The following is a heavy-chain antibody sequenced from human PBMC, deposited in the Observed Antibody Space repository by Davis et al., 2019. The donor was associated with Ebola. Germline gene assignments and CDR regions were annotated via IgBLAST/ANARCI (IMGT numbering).Heavy chain of an antibody. J-gene: IGHJ4*02. CDR3: ARGNWIESGCFDY. Sequence: GESLKISCAASGFTVSSNYMSWVRQAPGKGLEWVSVIYSGGSTYYADSVKGRFTISRDNSKNTLYLQMNSLRAEDTAVYYCARGNWIESGCFDYWGQGTLVTVSS. V-gene: IGHV3-66*01. CDR2: IYSGGST. D-gene: IGHD5-12*01. CDR1: GFTVSSNY.